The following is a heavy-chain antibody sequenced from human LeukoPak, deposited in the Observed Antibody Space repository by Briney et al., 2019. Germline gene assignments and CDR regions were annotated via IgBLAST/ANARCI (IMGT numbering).Heavy chain of an antibody. CDR2: ISSISHYI. J-gene: IGHJ4*02. CDR1: GFTFSSYS. Sequence: GGSPRLSCAASGFTFSSYSMNWVRQAPGKGLEWVSTISSISHYIYYADSVKGRFTISRDNAKNSMYLQMNSLRAEDTGVYYCARDLSLGNPGGFDYWGQGALVTVSS. V-gene: IGHV3-21*01. D-gene: IGHD3-16*01. CDR3: ARDLSLGNPGGFDY.